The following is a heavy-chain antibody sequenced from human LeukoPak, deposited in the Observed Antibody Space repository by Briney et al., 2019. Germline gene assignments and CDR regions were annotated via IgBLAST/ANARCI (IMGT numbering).Heavy chain of an antibody. J-gene: IGHJ4*02. Sequence: SETLSLTCTVSGGSISNYHWSWIRQPAGKGLEWIGQIHTSGSTNYNPPLKSRVSMSIDTTEDQVSLTIRSVTAADTAFYYCARRDISSGWSFDYWGQGALVTVSS. D-gene: IGHD6-19*01. CDR3: ARRDISSGWSFDY. V-gene: IGHV4-4*07. CDR2: IHTSGST. CDR1: GGSISNYH.